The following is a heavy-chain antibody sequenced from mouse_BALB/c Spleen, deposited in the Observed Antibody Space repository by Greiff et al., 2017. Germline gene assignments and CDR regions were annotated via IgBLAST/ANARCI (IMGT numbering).Heavy chain of an antibody. CDR3: ARWDGNYVYFDV. D-gene: IGHD2-1*01. Sequence: EVKLQESGPGLVKPSQSLSLTCTVTGYSITSDYAWNWIRQFPGNKLEWMGYISYSGSTSYNPSLKSRISITRDTSKNQFFLQLNSVTTEDTATYYCARWDGNYVYFDVWGAGTTVTVSS. V-gene: IGHV3-2*02. CDR2: ISYSGST. CDR1: GYSITSDYA. J-gene: IGHJ1*01.